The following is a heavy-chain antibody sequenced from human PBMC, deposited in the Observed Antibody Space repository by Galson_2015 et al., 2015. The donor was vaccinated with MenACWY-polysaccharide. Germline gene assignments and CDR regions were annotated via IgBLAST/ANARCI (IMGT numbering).Heavy chain of an antibody. V-gene: IGHV4-61*01. Sequence: SETLSLTCTVSGDSVTSATYYWSWLRQSPGKGLEWIGYMSYSGSANHNPSLKSRVTISIDTSKNQFSLRLTSVTAADTAMYHCAREPTYSGSFGWFDPWGQGTLVTVSS. CDR3: AREPTYSGSFGWFDP. CDR2: MSYSGSA. J-gene: IGHJ5*02. CDR1: GDSVTSATYY. D-gene: IGHD1-26*01.